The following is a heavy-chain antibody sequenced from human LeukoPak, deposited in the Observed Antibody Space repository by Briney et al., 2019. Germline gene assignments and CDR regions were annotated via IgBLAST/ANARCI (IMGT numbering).Heavy chain of an antibody. V-gene: IGHV3-30*02. D-gene: IGHD1-26*01. CDR1: GFTFSNYA. Sequence: GGSLRLSCVASGFTFSNYAMHWVRQARGLEWVALIRFDGSIKHYGDSVKGRFTISRDNSKNTVYLQMDSLRGDDTGVYYCAKGGLWELLHNAMDVWGNGTTVTVSS. CDR2: IRFDGSIK. J-gene: IGHJ6*03. CDR3: AKGGLWELLHNAMDV.